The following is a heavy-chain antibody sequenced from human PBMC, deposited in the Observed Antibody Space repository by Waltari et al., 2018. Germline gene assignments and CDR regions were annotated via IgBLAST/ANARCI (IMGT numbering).Heavy chain of an antibody. D-gene: IGHD3-10*01. J-gene: IGHJ4*02. CDR1: GYTFTSYD. Sequence: QVQLVQSGAEVKKPGALVKVSCKASGYTFTSYDYNWVRQATGQGLEWMGWMNPNSGNTGYAQKFQGRVTMTRNTSISTAYMELSSLRSEDTAVYYCARLITMVRGVTLYYFDYWGQGTLVTVSS. CDR3: ARLITMVRGVTLYYFDY. V-gene: IGHV1-8*01. CDR2: MNPNSGNT.